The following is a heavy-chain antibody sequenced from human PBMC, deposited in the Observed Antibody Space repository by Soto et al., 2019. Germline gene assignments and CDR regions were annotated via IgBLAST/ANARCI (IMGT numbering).Heavy chain of an antibody. Sequence: PWDTRSLTLTVSGGSISNHYLIWFGRPPGKGMEWIFYFSKSGTTKFKPALQSPVNISADTSKNQFYLKLNSVTAADTAVYFCGRDTYFGVVGXWGQGTWFTVS. D-gene: IGHD3-3*01. V-gene: IGHV4-59*11. J-gene: IGHJ3*01. CDR3: GRDTYFGVVGX. CDR2: FSKSGTT. CDR1: GGSISNHY.